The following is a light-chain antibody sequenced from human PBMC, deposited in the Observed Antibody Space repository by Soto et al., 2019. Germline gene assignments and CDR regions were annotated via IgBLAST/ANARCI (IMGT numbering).Light chain of an antibody. V-gene: IGKV3-11*01. Sequence: EIVLTQSPATLSLSPGERATLSCRASQSVSSYLAWYQQKPGQAPRLLIYDASNRATGIPARFSGSGSGTGFTLTISSLEPEDFAVYCCQQHSNWPPYTFGQGTKLEIK. CDR3: QQHSNWPPYT. CDR1: QSVSSY. J-gene: IGKJ2*01. CDR2: DAS.